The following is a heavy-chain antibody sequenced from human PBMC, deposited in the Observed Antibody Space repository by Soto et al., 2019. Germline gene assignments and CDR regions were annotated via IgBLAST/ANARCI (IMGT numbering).Heavy chain of an antibody. D-gene: IGHD6-19*01. V-gene: IGHV4-59*08. CDR1: GASINNYY. CDR2: IYYSGST. Sequence: QVQLQESGPGLVRPSETLSLTCTVSGASINNYYWSWIRQPPGKGLEWIGSIYYSGSTNYSPSLKSRVHMSADTSKNQFSLKLSSVTAADTAVYYCERRTSGWYYFDYWGQGTLVTVSS. CDR3: ERRTSGWYYFDY. J-gene: IGHJ4*02.